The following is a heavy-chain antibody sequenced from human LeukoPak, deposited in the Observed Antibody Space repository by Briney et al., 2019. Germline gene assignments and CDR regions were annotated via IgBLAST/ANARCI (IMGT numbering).Heavy chain of an antibody. J-gene: IGHJ4*02. V-gene: IGHV3-33*01. CDR1: GFTFSSYG. CDR3: ARDLSSGWTFDY. D-gene: IGHD6-19*01. Sequence: GGSLRLSCAASGFTFSSYGMHWVRQAPGKGLEWVAVIWYDGSNKYYADSVKGRFTISRDNSKNTLYLQMNSLKAEDTAVYYCARDLSSGWTFDYWGQGTLVTVSS. CDR2: IWYDGSNK.